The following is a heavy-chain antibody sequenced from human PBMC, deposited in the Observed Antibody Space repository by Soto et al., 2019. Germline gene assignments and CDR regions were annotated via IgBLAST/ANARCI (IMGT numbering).Heavy chain of an antibody. V-gene: IGHV2-5*02. Sequence: QITLKESGPTLVKPTQTLTLTCTFSGFSLSTSGVGVVWIRQPPGKALEWLAIIYWDDDKRYSPSLKSRLTSTKDTSNNQLVLKMTIMDPVDTAAYYCAHRRIDAFDIWGQGTMVTVSS. CDR3: AHRRIDAFDI. D-gene: IGHD2-15*01. CDR1: GFSLSTSGVG. CDR2: IYWDDDK. J-gene: IGHJ3*02.